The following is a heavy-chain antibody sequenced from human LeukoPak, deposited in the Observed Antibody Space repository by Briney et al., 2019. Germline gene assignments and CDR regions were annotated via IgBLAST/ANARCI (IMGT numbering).Heavy chain of an antibody. D-gene: IGHD2-15*01. CDR3: ARRGTTYCTVDSCHPNWFDP. V-gene: IGHV3-11*03. CDR2: INGSSSDT. J-gene: IGHJ5*02. CDR1: GFTFSDYY. Sequence: PGGSLRLSCAASGFTFSDYYMTWIRQAPGRGLEWISNINGSSSDTKYADSVKGRFTISRDNAKNSVYLLMNRLRAEDTAVYYCARRGTTYCTVDSCHPNWFDPWGQGTLVTVSS.